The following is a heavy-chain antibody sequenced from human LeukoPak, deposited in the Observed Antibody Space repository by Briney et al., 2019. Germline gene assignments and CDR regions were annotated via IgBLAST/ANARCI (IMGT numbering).Heavy chain of an antibody. CDR2: ISYDGSNK. CDR1: GFTFSSYG. CDR3: AKLHVSDYYYYGMDV. D-gene: IGHD2-8*01. J-gene: IGHJ6*02. V-gene: IGHV3-30*18. Sequence: GGSLRLSCAASGFTFSSYGMHWVRQAPGKGLEWVAVISYDGSNKYYADSVKGRFTISRDNSKNTLYLQMNSLRAEDTAVYYCAKLHVSDYYYYGMDVWGQGTTVTVSS.